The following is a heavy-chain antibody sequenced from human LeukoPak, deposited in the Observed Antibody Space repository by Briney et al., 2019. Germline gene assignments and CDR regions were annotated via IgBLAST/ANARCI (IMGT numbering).Heavy chain of an antibody. CDR3: ARDQSSGSYFWFDP. Sequence: SETPSLTCTVSGGSISSYYWSWIRQPPGKGLEWIGYIYYSGSTNYNPSLKSRVTISVDTSKNQFSLKLSSVTAADTAVYYCARDQSSGSYFWFDPWGQGTLVTVSS. D-gene: IGHD1-26*01. V-gene: IGHV4-59*01. CDR1: GGSISSYY. CDR2: IYYSGST. J-gene: IGHJ5*02.